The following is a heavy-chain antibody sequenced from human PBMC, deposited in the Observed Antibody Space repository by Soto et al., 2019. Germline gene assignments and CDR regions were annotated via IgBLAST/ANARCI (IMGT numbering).Heavy chain of an antibody. J-gene: IGHJ6*03. CDR2: IYYSGST. D-gene: IGHD6-19*01. CDR3: ARDVIAVAAYYMDV. CDR1: GGSISSYY. V-gene: IGHV4-59*01. Sequence: PSETLSLTCTVSGGSISSYYWSWIRQPPGKGLEWIGYIYYSGSTNYNPSLKSRVTISVDTSKNQFSLKLSSVTAADTAVYYCARDVIAVAAYYMDVWGKGTTVTVS.